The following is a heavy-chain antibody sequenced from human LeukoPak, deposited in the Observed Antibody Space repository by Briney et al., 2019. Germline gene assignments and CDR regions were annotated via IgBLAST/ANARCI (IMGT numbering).Heavy chain of an antibody. CDR1: GSTFSGHW. CDR3: ARDPRSSWEVDY. J-gene: IGHJ4*02. Sequence: GGSLRLSCAASGSTFSGHWMNWVRQAPGKGLEWVANIKQDGTETYYVDSVKGRFTISRDNAKNSLYLQMNSLRAKDTAVYYCARDPRSSWEVDYWGQGTLVTVSS. CDR2: IKQDGTET. V-gene: IGHV3-7*01. D-gene: IGHD1-26*01.